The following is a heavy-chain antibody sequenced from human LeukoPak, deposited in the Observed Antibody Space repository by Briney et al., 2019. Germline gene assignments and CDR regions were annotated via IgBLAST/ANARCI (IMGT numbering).Heavy chain of an antibody. V-gene: IGHV4-59*01. CDR1: GGSISSYY. D-gene: IGHD6-6*01. Sequence: PSETLSLTCTVSGGSISSYYWSWIRQPPGKGLEWIGYIYYSGSTNYNPSLKSRVTISVDTSKNQFSLKLGSVTAADTAVYYCACSSSWHYYYGMDVWGQGTTVTVSS. J-gene: IGHJ6*02. CDR2: IYYSGST. CDR3: ACSSSWHYYYGMDV.